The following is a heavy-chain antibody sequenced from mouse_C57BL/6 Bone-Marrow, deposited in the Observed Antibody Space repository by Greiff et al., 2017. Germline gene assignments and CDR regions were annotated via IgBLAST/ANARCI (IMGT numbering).Heavy chain of an antibody. CDR3: VRESPLLLSLFAY. Sequence: DAGGGLVQPKGSLKLSCAASGFSFNTYAMNWVRQAPGKGLEWVARIRSKSNNYATYYADSVKDRFTISRDDSESMLYLQMNNLKTEDTAMYYCVRESPLLLSLFAYWGQGTLVTVSA. CDR2: IRSKSNNYAT. V-gene: IGHV10-1*01. J-gene: IGHJ3*01. CDR1: GFSFNTYA. D-gene: IGHD2-1*01.